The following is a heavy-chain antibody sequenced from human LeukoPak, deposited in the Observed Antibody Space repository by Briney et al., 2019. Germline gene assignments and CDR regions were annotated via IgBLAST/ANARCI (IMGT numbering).Heavy chain of an antibody. D-gene: IGHD3-22*01. V-gene: IGHV1-18*04. Sequence: ASVKVSCKASGYTFNNYNIHWLRQAPGQGLEWMGWISAYNGNTNYAQKLQGRVTMTTDTSTSTAYMELRSLRSDDTAVYYCARAPGYYYDSSGYSEDYWGQGTLVTVSS. CDR2: ISAYNGNT. CDR3: ARAPGYYYDSSGYSEDY. CDR1: GYTFNNYN. J-gene: IGHJ4*02.